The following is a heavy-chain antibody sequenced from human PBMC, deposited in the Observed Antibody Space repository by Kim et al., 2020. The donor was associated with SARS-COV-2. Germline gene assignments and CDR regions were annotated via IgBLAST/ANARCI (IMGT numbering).Heavy chain of an antibody. Sequence: GGSLRLSCAASGFTFSSYWMSWVRQAPGKGLEWVANIKQDGSEKYYVDSVKGRFTISRDNAKNSLYLQMNSLRAEDTAVYYCARVRVWYYYDSSGYHYYYGMDVWGQGTTVTVSS. D-gene: IGHD3-22*01. J-gene: IGHJ6*02. CDR3: ARVRVWYYYDSSGYHYYYGMDV. CDR1: GFTFSSYW. V-gene: IGHV3-7*03. CDR2: IKQDGSEK.